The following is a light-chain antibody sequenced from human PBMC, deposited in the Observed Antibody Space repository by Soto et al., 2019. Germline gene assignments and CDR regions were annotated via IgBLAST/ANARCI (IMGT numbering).Light chain of an antibody. V-gene: IGKV3-15*01. CDR3: QQYNNWPPIT. CDR2: DTS. Sequence: SVLTQSPGTLSLSPGERATFSCTATQSVSIKLAWYQQKPGQAPRLLIYDTSTRATGIPARFSGSGSGTEFTLTISSLQSEDFAVYYCQQYNNWPPITFGQGTRLEIK. CDR1: QSVSIK. J-gene: IGKJ5*01.